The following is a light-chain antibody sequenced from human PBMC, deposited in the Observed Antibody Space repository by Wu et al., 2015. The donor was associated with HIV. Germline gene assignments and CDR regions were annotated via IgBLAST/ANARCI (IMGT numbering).Light chain of an antibody. J-gene: IGKJ2*03. CDR2: GAS. Sequence: EIVLTQSPGTLSLSPGERATLSCRASQSVTSNYLAWYQQKPGQAPRLLIYGASSRATGIPDRFSGSGSGTDFTLTISRLEPEDFAVYYCQQYRNSPYSFGQGTKLEIK. CDR3: QQYRNSPYS. V-gene: IGKV3-20*01. CDR1: QSVTSNY.